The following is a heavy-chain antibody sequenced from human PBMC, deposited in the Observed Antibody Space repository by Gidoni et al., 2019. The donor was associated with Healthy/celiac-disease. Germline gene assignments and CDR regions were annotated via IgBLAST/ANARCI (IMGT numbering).Heavy chain of an antibody. CDR2: ISYDGSNK. V-gene: IGHV3-30*04. CDR3: ARGGPPGYYYYYMDV. CDR1: GFTFRSYA. Sequence: QVQLVESGGGVVQPGRSRRLSCEASGFTFRSYAMHWVRQAPGKGLEWVAVISYDGSNKYSADSVEGRFTISRDNSKDTLYLQMNSLRAEDTAVYYCARGGPPGYYYYYMDVWGKGTTVTVSS. J-gene: IGHJ6*03.